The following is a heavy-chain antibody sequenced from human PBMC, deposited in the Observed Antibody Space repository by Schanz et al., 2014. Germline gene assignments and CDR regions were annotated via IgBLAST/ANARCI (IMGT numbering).Heavy chain of an antibody. CDR3: ARDGEAAAGCDY. CDR1: GYTFAGHA. Sequence: QVQLVQSGAEVKKPGASVKVSCQASGYTFAGHAVHWVRQAPGQGLEWMGKINPSGGSTSYAQKFQGRVTMTRDTSTSTVYMELSSLRSEDTAVYYCARDGEAAAGCDYWGQGTLVTVSS. V-gene: IGHV1-46*03. D-gene: IGHD6-13*01. CDR2: INPSGGST. J-gene: IGHJ4*02.